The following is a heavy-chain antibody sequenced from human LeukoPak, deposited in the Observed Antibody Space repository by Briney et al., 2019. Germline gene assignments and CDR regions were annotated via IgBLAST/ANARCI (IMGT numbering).Heavy chain of an antibody. CDR2: ISGSGGST. Sequence: PGGSLRLSCAASGFTFSSYAMSWVRQAPGKGLEWVSAISGSGGSTYYADSVKGRFTVSRDNPKNTLNLQLDSLRVEDTAVYYCARHGSGRNYFDPLDYWGQGTLVTVSS. V-gene: IGHV3-23*01. CDR1: GFTFSSYA. D-gene: IGHD1-26*01. J-gene: IGHJ4*02. CDR3: ARHGSGRNYFDPLDY.